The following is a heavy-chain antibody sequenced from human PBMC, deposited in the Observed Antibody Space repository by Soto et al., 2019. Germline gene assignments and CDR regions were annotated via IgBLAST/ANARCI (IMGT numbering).Heavy chain of an antibody. CDR3: ARGTPPYGLDV. J-gene: IGHJ6*02. D-gene: IGHD1-1*01. Sequence: SQTLSLTCAISGDSVSSNSATWNWIRRSPSRGLEWLGRTYYRSKWYNDYAVSVKSRITISPDTSKNQFSLQLNSVTPDDTAVVYCARGTPPYGLDVWAQGTTVTVSS. V-gene: IGHV6-1*01. CDR2: TYYRSKWYN. CDR1: GDSVSSNSAT.